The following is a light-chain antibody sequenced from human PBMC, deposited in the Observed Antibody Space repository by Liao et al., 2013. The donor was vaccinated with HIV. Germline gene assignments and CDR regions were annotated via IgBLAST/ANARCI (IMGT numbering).Light chain of an antibody. V-gene: IGLV3-1*01. CDR3: QVWDSSSDPPVV. Sequence: SYELTQPPSVSVSPGQTASITCSGRTLGDKYVCWYQQRPGQSPVLVMYQNTKRPSGIPERFSGSNSGNTATLTISRVEAGDEADYYCQVWDSSSDPPVVFGGGTKLTVL. J-gene: IGLJ2*01. CDR1: TLGDKY. CDR2: QNT.